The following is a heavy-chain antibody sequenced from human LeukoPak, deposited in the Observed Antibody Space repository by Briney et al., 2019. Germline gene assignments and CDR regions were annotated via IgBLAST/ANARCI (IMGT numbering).Heavy chain of an antibody. J-gene: IGHJ4*02. Sequence: PSETLSLTCTVSGGSISSYYWSWIRQPPGKGLEGIAYISDIGSINYNPSLKSRVTISLETSKNQFSLKLSSVTAADTAVYYCARGVYIAAAQYGYWGQGTLVTVSS. V-gene: IGHV4-59*08. D-gene: IGHD6-13*01. CDR3: ARGVYIAAAQYGY. CDR2: ISDIGSI. CDR1: GGSISSYY.